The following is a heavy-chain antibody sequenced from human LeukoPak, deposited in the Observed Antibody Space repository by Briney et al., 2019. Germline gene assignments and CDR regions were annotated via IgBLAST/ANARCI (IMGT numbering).Heavy chain of an antibody. Sequence: PTEPLTHSRQPSGHNTTRKSSHSDCMRRTPGKVLEWLSIIFHSGSTYYNPSLKSRVTITVDTSKNQFSLNLNSVTSADTAVYYCARPWGVGAPFDPWGPGTLVTVSS. CDR3: ARPWGVGAPFDP. CDR1: GHNTTRKSSH. J-gene: IGHJ5*02. V-gene: IGHV4-39*01. CDR2: IFHSGST. D-gene: IGHD1-26*01.